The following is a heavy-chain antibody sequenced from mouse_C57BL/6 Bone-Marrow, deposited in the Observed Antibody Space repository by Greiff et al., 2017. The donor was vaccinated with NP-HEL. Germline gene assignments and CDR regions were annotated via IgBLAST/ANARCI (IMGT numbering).Heavy chain of an antibody. CDR2: INPNNGGT. J-gene: IGHJ2*01. Sequence: EVQLQQSGPELVKPGASVKIPCKASGYTFTDYNMDWVKQSHGKSLEWIGDINPNNGGTIYNQKFKGKATLTVDKSSSTAYMELRSLTSEDTAVYYGARTYYYGSSFLFDYWGQGTTLTAAS. D-gene: IGHD1-1*01. V-gene: IGHV1-18*01. CDR3: ARTYYYGSSFLFDY. CDR1: GYTFTDYN.